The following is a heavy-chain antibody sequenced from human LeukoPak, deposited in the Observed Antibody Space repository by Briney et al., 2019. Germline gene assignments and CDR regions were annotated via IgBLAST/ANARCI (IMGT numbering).Heavy chain of an antibody. J-gene: IGHJ4*02. D-gene: IGHD6-19*01. CDR1: GFTFSSYA. Sequence: PGGSLRLPCAASGFTFSSYAMSWVRQAPGKGLEWVSGISGSGGSTYYAESVKGRFTTSRDNSKNTLYLQMNSLRAEDTAVYYRAKSQLGIALAGMGVDYWGQGTLVTVSS. CDR2: ISGSGGST. CDR3: AKSQLGIALAGMGVDY. V-gene: IGHV3-23*01.